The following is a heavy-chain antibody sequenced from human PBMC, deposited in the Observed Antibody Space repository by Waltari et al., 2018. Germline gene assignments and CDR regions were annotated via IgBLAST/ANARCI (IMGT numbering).Heavy chain of an antibody. CDR3: AREVGSSGHAGYFGY. CDR2: KGHDNHDN. J-gene: IGHJ4*02. V-gene: IGHV3-30*01. CDR1: VFTLSQAP. Sequence: QEQLVESGGGVVQPGTPLRLSCAPSVFTLSQAPMHWVRQAPGKGLEWLEVKGHDNHDNQYADSARGRFTVSRDNSKNTLYLQMNSLTVGDTAVYYCAREVGSSGHAGYFGYWGQGTLVTVSS. D-gene: IGHD6-19*01.